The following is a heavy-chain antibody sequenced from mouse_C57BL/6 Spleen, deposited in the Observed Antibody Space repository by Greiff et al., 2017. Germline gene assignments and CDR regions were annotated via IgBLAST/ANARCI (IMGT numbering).Heavy chain of an antibody. CDR2: ISSGSSTF. J-gene: IGHJ2*01. V-gene: IGHV5-17*01. Sequence: EVMLVESGGGLVKPGGSLKLSCAASGFTFSDYGMHWVRQAPEKGLEWVAYISSGSSTFYYADTVKGRFTISRDNAKNTLFLQMTSLRAEDTAMYYCARDWHFDYWGQGTTLTVSS. D-gene: IGHD4-1*01. CDR1: GFTFSDYG. CDR3: ARDWHFDY.